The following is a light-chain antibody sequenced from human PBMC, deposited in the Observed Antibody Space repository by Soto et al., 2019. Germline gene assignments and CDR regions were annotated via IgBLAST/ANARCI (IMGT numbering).Light chain of an antibody. CDR3: CSYAGSCSFDVI. Sequence: QSALTQPRSVSGSPGQSVTISCTGTSSDVGGYNYVSWYQQHPGKAPKLMIHDVTKRPSGVPDRFSGSKSGNRASLTISGLQAEDEADYYCCSYAGSCSFDVIFGGGTKLTVL. V-gene: IGLV2-11*01. J-gene: IGLJ2*01. CDR2: DVT. CDR1: SSDVGGYNY.